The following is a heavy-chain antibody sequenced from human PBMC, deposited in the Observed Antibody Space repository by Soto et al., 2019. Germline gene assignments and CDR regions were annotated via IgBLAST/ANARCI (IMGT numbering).Heavy chain of an antibody. D-gene: IGHD1-26*01. CDR1: GFTFSDHY. CDR2: MTPSGSSS. CDR3: ARELSGNYFAFDL. J-gene: IGHJ3*01. Sequence: GGSLRLSCAASGFTFSDHYMSWIRQAPGKGLEWISYMTPSGSSSSYADSVKGRFTISRDNAKNSLYLQMNSLRGDDTAVYYCARELSGNYFAFDLWAQGTMVTVSS. V-gene: IGHV3-11*01.